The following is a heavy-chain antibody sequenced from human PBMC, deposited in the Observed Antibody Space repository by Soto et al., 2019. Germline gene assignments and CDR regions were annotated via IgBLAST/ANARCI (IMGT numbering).Heavy chain of an antibody. CDR1: AFTADSHG. D-gene: IGHD3-16*01. V-gene: IGHV1-18*01. J-gene: IGHJ3*02. CDR3: ARDLGGGEDI. CDR2: FSLYQCNT. Sequence: QIQLVQSGPEVKKPGASMKVSCKASAFTADSHGISWVRQAPGQGLEWMGWFSLYQCNTKYAQNVQGRVSMTIDRSTTTAYMELTSLRSDDTARYYCARDLGGGEDIWGQGTMVTVSS.